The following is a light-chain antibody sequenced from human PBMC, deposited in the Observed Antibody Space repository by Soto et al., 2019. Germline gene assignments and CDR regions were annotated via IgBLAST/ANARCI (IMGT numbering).Light chain of an antibody. CDR3: QQRSNWPPLT. J-gene: IGKJ4*01. Sequence: EIVLTQSPATLSLSPGERATLSCRASQSVSSYLAWYQQKPGQAPRLLIYDASNRATGITARFSGSGSGTDFTHTISCLEPEDFAVYYCQQRSNWPPLTFGGGTKVEIK. CDR2: DAS. CDR1: QSVSSY. V-gene: IGKV3-11*01.